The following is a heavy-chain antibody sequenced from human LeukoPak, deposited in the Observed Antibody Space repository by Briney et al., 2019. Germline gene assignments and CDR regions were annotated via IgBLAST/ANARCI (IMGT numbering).Heavy chain of an antibody. CDR2: MGDRAVGT. CDR1: GFTFSNYA. V-gene: IGHV3-23*01. CDR3: AKAVTMILVVSAFDL. J-gene: IGHJ3*01. Sequence: PGGSLRLSCAASGFTFSNYAMSWVRQAPGKGLEWVSTMGDRAVGTYYADSVKGRFTISRDNSENTLHLEMNSLRDEDTAVYFCAKAVTMILVVSAFDLWGQGTMVTVSS. D-gene: IGHD3-22*01.